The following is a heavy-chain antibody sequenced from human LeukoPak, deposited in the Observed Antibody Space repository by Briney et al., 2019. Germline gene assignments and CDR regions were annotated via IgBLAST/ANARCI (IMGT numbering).Heavy chain of an antibody. Sequence: SETLSLTCTVSGYSISSGYYWGWIRQPPGKGLEWIGSIYHSGSTYYNPSLKSRVTISVDTSKNQFSLKLSSVTAADTAVYYCARDYYDSSGAFDHWGQGSLVTVSS. CDR2: IYHSGST. J-gene: IGHJ4*02. CDR1: GYSISSGYY. D-gene: IGHD3-22*01. CDR3: ARDYYDSSGAFDH. V-gene: IGHV4-38-2*02.